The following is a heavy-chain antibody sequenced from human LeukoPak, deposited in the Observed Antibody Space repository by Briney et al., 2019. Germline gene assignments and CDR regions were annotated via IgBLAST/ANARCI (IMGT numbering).Heavy chain of an antibody. V-gene: IGHV4-59*08. CDR3: ARAIPDNDAFDI. D-gene: IGHD1-14*01. CDR2: IYYSGST. Sequence: SETLSLTCTVSGGSISSYYWSWIRQPPGKGLEWIGYIYYSGSTNYNPSLKSRVTISVDTSKNQFSLKLSSVTAADTAVYYCARAIPDNDAFDIWGQGTMVTVSS. CDR1: GGSISSYY. J-gene: IGHJ3*02.